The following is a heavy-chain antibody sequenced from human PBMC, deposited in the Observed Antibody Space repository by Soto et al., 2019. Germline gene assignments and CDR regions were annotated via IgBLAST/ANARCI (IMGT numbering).Heavy chain of an antibody. V-gene: IGHV1-69*12. D-gene: IGHD5-18*01. CDR3: ARDLGIRQIHYFDY. CDR2: ISPIFGTA. CDR1: GGTFSSYA. Sequence: QVQLVQSGAEVKKPGSSVKVSCKASGGTFSSYAISWVRQAPGQGLEWMGGISPIFGTANYAQKFQGRVTITADESTSTAYMVLSSLRSEDTAVYYCARDLGIRQIHYFDYWGQGTLVTVSS. J-gene: IGHJ4*02.